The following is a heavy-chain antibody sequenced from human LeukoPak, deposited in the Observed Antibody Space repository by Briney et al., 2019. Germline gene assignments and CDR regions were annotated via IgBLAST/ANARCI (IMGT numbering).Heavy chain of an antibody. CDR2: INHSGST. CDR1: GGSFSGYY. Sequence: SETLSLTCAVYGGSFSGYYWSWIRQPPGKGLEWIGEINHSGSTNYNPSLKSRVAISVDTSKNQFSLKLSSVTAADTAVYYCARLGYAVSANWSDPWGQGTLVTVSS. V-gene: IGHV4-34*01. J-gene: IGHJ5*02. CDR3: ARLGYAVSANWSDP. D-gene: IGHD2-8*01.